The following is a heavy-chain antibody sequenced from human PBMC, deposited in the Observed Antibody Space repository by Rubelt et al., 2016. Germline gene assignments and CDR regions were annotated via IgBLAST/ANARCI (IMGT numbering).Heavy chain of an antibody. D-gene: IGHD5-18*01. V-gene: IGHV3-64D*09. CDR2: ISSNGGST. CDR3: VKDGFILDTAGRQPGY. Sequence: EVQLVESGGGLVQPGRSLRLSCAASGFTFDDYAMHWVRQAPGKGLEYVSAISSNGGSTYYADSVKGRFTISRDNSKNTLYLQMSSLRAEDTAVYYCVKDGFILDTAGRQPGYWGQGTLVTVSS. CDR1: GFTFDDYA. J-gene: IGHJ4*02.